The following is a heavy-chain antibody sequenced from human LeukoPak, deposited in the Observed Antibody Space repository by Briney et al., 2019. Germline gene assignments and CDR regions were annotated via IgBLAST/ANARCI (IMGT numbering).Heavy chain of an antibody. CDR3: ARDPHYYDSSGPGGFDP. J-gene: IGHJ5*02. CDR1: GYTFTGYY. V-gene: IGHV1-2*02. D-gene: IGHD3-22*01. Sequence: ASVKVSCKASGYTFTGYYMHLVRQAPGQGLEWMGWINPNSGGTNYAQKFQGRVTMTRDTSISTAYMELSRLISDDTAVYYCARDPHYYDSSGPGGFDPWGQGTLVTFSS. CDR2: INPNSGGT.